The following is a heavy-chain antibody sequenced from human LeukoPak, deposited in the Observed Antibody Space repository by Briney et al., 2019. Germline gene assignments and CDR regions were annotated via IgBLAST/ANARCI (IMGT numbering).Heavy chain of an antibody. J-gene: IGHJ4*02. CDR1: GGTFSSYA. D-gene: IGHD1-26*01. CDR3: ARGTGVGAPYYFDY. CDR2: INPHSGGS. Sequence: ASVKVSCKASGGTFSSYAISWVRQAPGHGLEWMGWINPHSGGSNYAQKFQGRVTMTRDTSISTAYMELSRLRSDDTAVYYCARGTGVGAPYYFDYWGQGTLVTVSS. V-gene: IGHV1-2*02.